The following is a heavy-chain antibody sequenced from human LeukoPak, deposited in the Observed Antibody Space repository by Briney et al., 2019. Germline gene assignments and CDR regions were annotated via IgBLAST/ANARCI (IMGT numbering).Heavy chain of an antibody. V-gene: IGHV4-30-4*08. J-gene: IGHJ3*02. CDR3: ARVTLFGVVIIGAFDI. CDR1: GGSISSGDYY. CDR2: IYYSGST. Sequence: SETLSLTCTVSGGSISSGDYYWSWIRQPPGKGLEWIGYIYYSGSTYYNPSLKSRVTISVDTSKNQLSLKLSSVTAADTAVYYCARVTLFGVVIIGAFDIWGQGTMVTVSS. D-gene: IGHD3-3*01.